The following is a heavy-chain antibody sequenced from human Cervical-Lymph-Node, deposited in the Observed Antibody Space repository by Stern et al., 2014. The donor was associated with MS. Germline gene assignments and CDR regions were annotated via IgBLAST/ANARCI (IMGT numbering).Heavy chain of an antibody. CDR1: GFTFSSYA. CDR3: AKDGPPGYCSGGSCYDYYYYGMDV. V-gene: IGHV3-23*04. J-gene: IGHJ6*02. CDR2: ISGSGGST. D-gene: IGHD2-15*01. Sequence: EVQLEESGGGLVQPGGSLRLSCAASGFTFSSYAMSWVRQAPGKGLEWVSAISGSGGSTYYADSVKGRFTISRDNSKNTLYLQMNSLRAEDTAVYYCAKDGPPGYCSGGSCYDYYYYGMDVWGQGTTVTVSS.